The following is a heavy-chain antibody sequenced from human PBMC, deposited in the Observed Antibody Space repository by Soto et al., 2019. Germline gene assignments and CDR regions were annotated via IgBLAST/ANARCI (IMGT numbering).Heavy chain of an antibody. CDR3: AGVVWFRGMDV. D-gene: IGHD3-16*01. V-gene: IGHV6-1*01. CDR2: TYYRSKWIH. Sequence: SQTLSLPCDISGDSVSSSSAAWNWIRPSPSRGLEWLGRTYYRSKWIHEYTISMESRITINPDTSKNQISLHIYSVTAEDTAVYYCAGVVWFRGMDVWGQGTPVPVAS. CDR1: GDSVSSSSAA. J-gene: IGHJ6*02.